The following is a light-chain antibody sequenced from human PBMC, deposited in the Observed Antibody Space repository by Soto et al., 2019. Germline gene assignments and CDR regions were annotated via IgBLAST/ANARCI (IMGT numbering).Light chain of an antibody. CDR1: QSLTNNY. CDR2: GAS. J-gene: IGKJ1*01. V-gene: IGKV3-20*01. CDR3: EQYEAVVT. Sequence: EIVLTQSPGTLSLSPGERATLSCRASQSLTNNYFAWYQQKPGRALRLLIDGASTRATGIPDRFSGSGSGTDFTLTISRVEHEDVAVYYCEQYEAVVTFGQGMKVEI.